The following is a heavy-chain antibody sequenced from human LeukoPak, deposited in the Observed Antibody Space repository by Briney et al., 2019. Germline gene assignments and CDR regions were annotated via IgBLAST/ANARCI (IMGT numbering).Heavy chain of an antibody. Sequence: SVKVSCKASGGTFSSYAISWVRQAPGQGLEWMGRIIPILGTANYAQKFQGRVTITTDESTSTAYMELSSLRSEDTAVYYCARDLSQRSYGSGTNWFDPWGQGTLVTVSS. CDR3: ARDLSQRSYGSGTNWFDP. D-gene: IGHD3-10*01. J-gene: IGHJ5*02. CDR1: GGTFSSYA. V-gene: IGHV1-69*05. CDR2: IIPILGTA.